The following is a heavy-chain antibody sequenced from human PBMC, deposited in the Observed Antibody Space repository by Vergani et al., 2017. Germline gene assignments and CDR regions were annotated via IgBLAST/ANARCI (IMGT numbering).Heavy chain of an antibody. Sequence: QMQLVQSGPEVKKPGTSVKVSCKASGFTFTSSAMQWVRQARGQRIEWIGWIVVGSGNTNYAQKFQERVTITRDRSTSTAYMELSSLRSEDTAVYYCAGGRRIYSNYFYYYYMDVWGKGTTVTVSS. CDR2: IVVGSGNT. V-gene: IGHV1-58*02. CDR1: GFTFTSSA. J-gene: IGHJ6*03. CDR3: AGGRRIYSNYFYYYYMDV. D-gene: IGHD4-11*01.